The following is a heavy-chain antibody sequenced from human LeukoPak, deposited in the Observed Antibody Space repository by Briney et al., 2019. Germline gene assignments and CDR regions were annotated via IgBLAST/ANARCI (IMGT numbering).Heavy chain of an antibody. CDR1: GFAFSSYG. V-gene: IGHV3-30*02. D-gene: IGHD3-9*01. CDR3: AKDLYYDILTGPFDY. Sequence: GGSLRLSCAASGFAFSSYGMHWVRQAPGKGLEWVAFIRYDGSNKYYADSVKGRFTISRDNSKNTLYLQMNSLRAEETAVYYCAKDLYYDILTGPFDYWGQGTLVTVSS. J-gene: IGHJ4*02. CDR2: IRYDGSNK.